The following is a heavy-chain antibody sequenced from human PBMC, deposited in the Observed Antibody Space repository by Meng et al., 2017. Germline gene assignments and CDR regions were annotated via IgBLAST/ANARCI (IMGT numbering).Heavy chain of an antibody. V-gene: IGHV1-2*06. CDR3: ARDEDISAAGKLFGDY. CDR1: GYTFTGYY. CDR2: INPNSGGT. J-gene: IGHJ4*02. Sequence: GPRGQSGAGVKKPGAVVKVYCKASGYTFTGYYMHWVRQAPGQGLEWMGRINPNSGGTKYAQKFQGRVTMTRDTSISTAYMELSRLRSDDTAVYYCARDEDISAAGKLFGDYWGQGTLVTVSS. D-gene: IGHD6-13*01.